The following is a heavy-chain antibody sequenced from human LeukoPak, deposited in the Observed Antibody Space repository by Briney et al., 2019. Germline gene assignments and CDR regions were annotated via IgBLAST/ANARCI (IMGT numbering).Heavy chain of an antibody. CDR2: IYYSGST. CDR3: ANDSGGWFVF. J-gene: IGHJ4*02. Sequence: SETLSLTCTVSGGSISSSSYYWGWIRQPPGKGLEWIGSIYYSGSTYYNPSLKSRVTISVDTSKNQFSLKLSSVTAADTAVYYCANDSGGWFVFWGQGTLVTVSS. V-gene: IGHV4-39*07. CDR1: GGSISSSSYY. D-gene: IGHD6-19*01.